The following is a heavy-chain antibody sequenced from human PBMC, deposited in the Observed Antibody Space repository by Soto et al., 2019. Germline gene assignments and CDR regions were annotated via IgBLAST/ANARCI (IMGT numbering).Heavy chain of an antibody. J-gene: IGHJ6*02. V-gene: IGHV3-23*01. CDR3: VKGYWKGDV. CDR2: ISGSGGSI. Sequence: EVQLLESGGGLVQPGGSLRLSCAASGFTFSTYAMTWVRQAPGNGLAWVSAISGSGGSIHYADSVKGRFTISRDNSKNSLYLQMNSLRDEDTAVYHCVKGYWKGDVWGQGTTVTVSS. D-gene: IGHD1-1*01. CDR1: GFTFSTYA.